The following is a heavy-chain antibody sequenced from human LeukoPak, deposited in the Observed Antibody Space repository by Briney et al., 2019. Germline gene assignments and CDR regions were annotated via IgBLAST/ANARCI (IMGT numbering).Heavy chain of an antibody. V-gene: IGHV3-64*01. CDR3: AGSSSLDYYMDV. Sequence: PGRSLRLSCAASGFSFNIYAMHWVRQAPGKGLEYVSAISSNGGSTYYANSVKGRFTISRDNSKNTLYLQMGSLRAEDMAVYYCAGSSSLDYYMDVWGKGTTVTISS. CDR2: ISSNGGST. D-gene: IGHD6-19*01. J-gene: IGHJ6*03. CDR1: GFSFNIYA.